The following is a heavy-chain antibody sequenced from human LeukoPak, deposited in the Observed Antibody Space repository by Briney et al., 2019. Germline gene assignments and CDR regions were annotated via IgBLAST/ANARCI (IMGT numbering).Heavy chain of an antibody. CDR3: ARAMSTFGGVRNYFDS. Sequence: GGSLRLSCAASGFTFSNSWMSWVRQAPGKGLEWVASIKQDGSEKYYVDSVKGRFTISRDNAKNSLYLQINSLRAEDTAVYYCARAMSTFGGVRNYFDSWGQGTLVAVSS. D-gene: IGHD3-16*01. CDR1: GFTFSNSW. J-gene: IGHJ4*02. V-gene: IGHV3-7*04. CDR2: IKQDGSEK.